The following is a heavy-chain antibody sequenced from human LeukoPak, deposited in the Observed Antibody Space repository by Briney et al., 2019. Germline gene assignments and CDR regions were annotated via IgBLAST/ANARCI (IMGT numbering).Heavy chain of an antibody. V-gene: IGHV4-34*01. J-gene: IGHJ3*02. CDR3: ARELLWFGESRDYAFDI. CDR1: GGSFSGYY. Sequence: SETLSLTCAVYGGSFSGYYWSWIRQPPGKGLEWIGEINHSGSTNYNPSLKSRVTISVDTSKNQFSLKLSSVTAADTAVYYCARELLWFGESRDYAFDIWGQGTMVTVSS. D-gene: IGHD3-10*01. CDR2: INHSGST.